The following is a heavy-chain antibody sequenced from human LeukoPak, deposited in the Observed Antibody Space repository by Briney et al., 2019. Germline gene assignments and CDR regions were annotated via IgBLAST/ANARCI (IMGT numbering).Heavy chain of an antibody. CDR2: ISAYNGNT. J-gene: IGHJ4*02. D-gene: IGHD3-9*01. Sequence: QAXXXGLXWMGXISAYNGNTNYAQKLQGRVTMTTDTSTSTAYMELRSLRSDDTAVYYCAREYDILTGYYDYWGQGTLVTVSS. V-gene: IGHV1-18*01. CDR3: AREYDILTGYYDY.